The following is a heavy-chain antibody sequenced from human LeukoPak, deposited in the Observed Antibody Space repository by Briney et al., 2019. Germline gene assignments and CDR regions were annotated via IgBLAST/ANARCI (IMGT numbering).Heavy chain of an antibody. CDR2: LIPMIDTP. V-gene: IGHV1-69*13. Sequence: ASVKVSCKASGGTFRSNAINWVRHAPGKGLEWMGELIPMIDTPKYAQRFQGRVTITADDSTSTSYMVVSSLRSEDTAVYYCAIFQGTYGDNDNDYWGQGTLVTVSS. J-gene: IGHJ4*02. CDR3: AIFQGTYGDNDNDY. D-gene: IGHD4-17*01. CDR1: GGTFRSNA.